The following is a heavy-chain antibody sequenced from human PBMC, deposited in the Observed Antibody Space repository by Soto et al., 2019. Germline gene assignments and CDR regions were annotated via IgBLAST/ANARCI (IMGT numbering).Heavy chain of an antibody. CDR2: ISSSGSTI. J-gene: IGHJ6*02. V-gene: IGHV3-48*03. Sequence: PGGSLRLSCAASGFTFSSYEMNWVRQAPGKGLEWVSYISSSGSTIYYADSVKGRFTISRDNAKNSLYLQMNSLRAEDTAVYYCARDLLPVYYYYYGMDVWGQGKTVT. CDR3: ARDLLPVYYYYYGMDV. CDR1: GFTFSSYE.